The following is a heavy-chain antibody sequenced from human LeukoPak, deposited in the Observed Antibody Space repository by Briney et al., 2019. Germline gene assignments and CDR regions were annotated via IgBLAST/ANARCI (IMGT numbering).Heavy chain of an antibody. Sequence: ASVKVSCKASGYTFTSYGISWVRQAPGQGLEWVGWISAYNGNTNYAQKLQGRVTMTTDTSTSTAYMELRSLRSDDTAVYYCARDLGTALLWFGELERGMDVWGQGTTVTVSS. D-gene: IGHD3-10*01. V-gene: IGHV1-18*01. CDR1: GYTFTSYG. CDR2: ISAYNGNT. J-gene: IGHJ6*02. CDR3: ARDLGTALLWFGELERGMDV.